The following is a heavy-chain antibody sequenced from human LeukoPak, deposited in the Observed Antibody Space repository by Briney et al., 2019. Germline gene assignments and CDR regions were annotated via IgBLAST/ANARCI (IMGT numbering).Heavy chain of an antibody. D-gene: IGHD4-17*01. CDR1: GDSIRSGTYY. V-gene: IGHV4-61*02. CDR3: ARGGGTTRIDY. J-gene: IGHJ4*02. CDR2: IYTSGNT. Sequence: SETLSLTCTGSGDSIRSGTYYWSWIRQPAGKGLEWIGRIYTSGNTNYNPDLKTRVTISVDTSQNQFSLKLSSVTAADTALYYCARGGGTTRIDYWGQGTLVTVSS.